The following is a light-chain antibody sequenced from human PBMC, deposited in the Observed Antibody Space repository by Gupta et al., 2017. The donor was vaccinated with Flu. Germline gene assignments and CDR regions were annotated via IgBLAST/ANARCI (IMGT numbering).Light chain of an antibody. CDR2: WAS. V-gene: IGKV4-1*01. J-gene: IGKJ4*01. CDR1: QNLLSKNKNV. CDR3: HQHYSAPLT. Sequence: AVSLGERATINCKSRQNLLSKNKNVVAWFQQKPGQPPKWILYWASTREPGVPDRFTGGGSGTDFTLTISSLQAEDVAVDYCHQHYSAPLTFGGGTKVEIK.